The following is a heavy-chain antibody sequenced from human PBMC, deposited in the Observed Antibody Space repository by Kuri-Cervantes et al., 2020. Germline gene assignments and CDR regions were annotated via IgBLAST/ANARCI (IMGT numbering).Heavy chain of an antibody. Sequence: ASVKVSCKASGYTFTSYYMHWVRQAPGQGLEWMGIINPSGGSTSYAQKFQGRVTMTRDTSTSTVYMELSSLRSEDTAVYYCARSPGRMTLSGVLNGYMDVWGKGTTVTVSS. V-gene: IGHV1-46*01. CDR1: GYTFTSYY. CDR2: INPSGGST. J-gene: IGHJ6*03. D-gene: IGHD3-10*01. CDR3: ARSPGRMTLSGVLNGYMDV.